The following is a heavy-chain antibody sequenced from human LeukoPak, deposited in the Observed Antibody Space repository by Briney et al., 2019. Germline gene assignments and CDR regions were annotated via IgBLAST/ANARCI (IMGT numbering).Heavy chain of an antibody. J-gene: IGHJ3*02. CDR3: ARVALRYYYDSSGINAFDI. Sequence: GGSLRLSCAASGFTFSSYWMSWVRQAPGKGLEWVANIKQDGSEKYYVDSVKGRFTISRDNAKNSLYLQMNSLRAEDTAVYYCARVALRYYYDSSGINAFDIWGQGTMVTVSS. CDR2: IKQDGSEK. V-gene: IGHV3-7*03. D-gene: IGHD3-22*01. CDR1: GFTFSSYW.